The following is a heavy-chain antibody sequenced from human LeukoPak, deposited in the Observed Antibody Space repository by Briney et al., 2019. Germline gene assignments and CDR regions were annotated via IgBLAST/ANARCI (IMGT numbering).Heavy chain of an antibody. D-gene: IGHD6-19*01. CDR2: IIPIFGTA. CDR1: GGTFSSYA. CDR3: ARDLGSGWHEGPMDV. V-gene: IGHV1-69*05. Sequence: GASVKVSCKASGGTFSSYAISWVRQAPGQGLEWMGGIIPIFGTANYAQKFQGRVTMTRDMSTSTVYMELSSLRSEDTAVYYCARDLGSGWHEGPMDVWGKGTTVTVSS. J-gene: IGHJ6*03.